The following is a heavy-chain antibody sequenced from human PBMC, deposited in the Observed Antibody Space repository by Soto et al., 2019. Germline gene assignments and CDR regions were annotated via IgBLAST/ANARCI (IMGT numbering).Heavy chain of an antibody. Sequence: ASVKVSCKTSGYTFMKYYMHWVRQAPGQGLEWMGRIDPRGGTTTYAQKFQGRVTMTTDASTTTVNMDLSSLRSDDTAVYYCSRGSLLPSGSYFYYYGMDVWGQGTTVTVSS. CDR2: IDPRGGTT. CDR1: GYTFMKYY. V-gene: IGHV1-46*01. J-gene: IGHJ6*02. CDR3: SRGSLLPSGSYFYYYGMDV. D-gene: IGHD6-19*01.